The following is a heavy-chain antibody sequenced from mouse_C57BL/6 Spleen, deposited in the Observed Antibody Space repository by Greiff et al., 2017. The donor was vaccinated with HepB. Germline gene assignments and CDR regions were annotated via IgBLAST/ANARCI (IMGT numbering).Heavy chain of an antibody. V-gene: IGHV1-26*01. CDR3: ARGETYYCDY. CDR1: GYTFTDYY. J-gene: IGHJ2*01. CDR2: INPNNGGT. Sequence: EVQLQQSGPELVKPGASVKISCKASGYTFTDYYMNWVKQSHGKSLEWIGDINPNNGGTSYNQKFKGKATLTVDKSSSTAYMERRSLTSEDSAVYYCARGETYYCDYWGQGTTLTVSS.